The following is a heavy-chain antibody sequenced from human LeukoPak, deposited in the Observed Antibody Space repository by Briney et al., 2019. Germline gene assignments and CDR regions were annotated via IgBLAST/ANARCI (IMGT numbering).Heavy chain of an antibody. Sequence: PGGSLRLSCAASGFTFSSYSMNWVRQAPGKGLEWVSSISSSSSYIYYADSVKGRFTISRDNAKNSLYLQMNSLRGEDTAVYYCARSGSSGGPDAFDIWGQGTMVTVSS. J-gene: IGHJ3*02. CDR3: ARSGSSGGPDAFDI. V-gene: IGHV3-21*01. D-gene: IGHD6-13*01. CDR1: GFTFSSYS. CDR2: ISSSSSYI.